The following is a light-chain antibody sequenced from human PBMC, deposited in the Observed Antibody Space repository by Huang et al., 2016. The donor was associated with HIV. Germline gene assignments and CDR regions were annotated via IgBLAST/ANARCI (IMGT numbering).Light chain of an antibody. Sequence: DIVMTQSPLSLPVIPGEPASISCRSSQSLLHSNGYKYLNWYLQKPGQSPQLLIYLGSNRASGVPDRFSGSGSGTDFTLKISRMQAEDVGVYYCMQALQTPLTFGGGTKVEIK. CDR2: LGS. J-gene: IGKJ4*01. CDR1: QSLLHSNGYKY. V-gene: IGKV2-28*01. CDR3: MQALQTPLT.